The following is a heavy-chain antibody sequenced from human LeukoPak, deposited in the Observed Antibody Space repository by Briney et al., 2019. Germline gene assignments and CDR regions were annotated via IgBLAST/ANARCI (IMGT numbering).Heavy chain of an antibody. CDR3: ARDPPRRDGYNSLDY. CDR1: GYTFTSYG. V-gene: IGHV1-18*01. Sequence: ASVKVSCKASGYTFTSYGISWVRQAPGQGLEWMGWISAYNGNTNYAQKLQGRVTMTTDTSTSTAYMELTSLRSDDTAVYYCARDPPRRDGYNSLDYWDQGTLVTVPS. CDR2: ISAYNGNT. J-gene: IGHJ4*02. D-gene: IGHD5-24*01.